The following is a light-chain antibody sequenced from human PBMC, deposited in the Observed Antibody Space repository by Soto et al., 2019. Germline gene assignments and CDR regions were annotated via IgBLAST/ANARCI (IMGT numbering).Light chain of an antibody. V-gene: IGLV2-14*01. CDR2: TVN. J-gene: IGLJ3*02. CDR3: ISYTTTGTLWV. Sequence: QSALTQPASVSGSPGQSITISCTGTSSDVDAYNFVSWYQQHPGKAPKLMISTVNSRPSGVSNRFSGSKSGNTASLTISGLQAEDEADYYCISYTTTGTLWVFGGGTKLTVL. CDR1: SSDVDAYNF.